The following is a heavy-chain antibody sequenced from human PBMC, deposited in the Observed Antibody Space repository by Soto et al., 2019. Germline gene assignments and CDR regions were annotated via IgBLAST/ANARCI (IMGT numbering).Heavy chain of an antibody. V-gene: IGHV3-21*01. Sequence: PGRSLRLSSLASGVSCNSFNMKCIRRAPGRSLEWVASISVSGDNIYYGDSVQGRFTISRDNSKRSVFLDLSSLRVEDTAVYYCSRDLGRLKSWLAYWGQGAPV. CDR3: SRDLGRLKSWLAY. CDR2: ISVSGDNI. CDR1: GVSCNSFN. J-gene: IGHJ4*02. D-gene: IGHD3-16*01.